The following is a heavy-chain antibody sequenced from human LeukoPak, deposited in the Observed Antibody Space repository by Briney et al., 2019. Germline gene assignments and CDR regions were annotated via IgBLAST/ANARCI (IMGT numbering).Heavy chain of an antibody. CDR1: GYTFSTYW. D-gene: IGHD3-10*01. V-gene: IGHV5-51*01. CDR2: IYPGDSDT. J-gene: IGHJ4*02. CDR3: ARRSTYASGSIIDY. Sequence: GESLKISCEGSGYTFSTYWIGWVRQMPGKGLEWMGIIYPGDSDTRYSPSFQGQVTISADKSINTAYLQWSSLKASYTAMYVCARRSTYASGSIIDYWGQGTLVTVSS.